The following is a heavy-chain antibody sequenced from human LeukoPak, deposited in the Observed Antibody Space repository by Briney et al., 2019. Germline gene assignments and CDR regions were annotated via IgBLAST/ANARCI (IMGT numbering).Heavy chain of an antibody. J-gene: IGHJ4*02. CDR1: GYTFTSYD. V-gene: IGHV1-8*01. D-gene: IGHD4-23*01. CDR3: ARGLRFYGGNSFGY. Sequence: ASVKVSCKASGYTFTSYDINWVRQATGQGLEWMGWMNPNSGNTGYAQKFQGRVTMTRNTSISTAYMELSSLRSEDTAVYYCARGLRFYGGNSFGYWGQGTLVTVSS. CDR2: MNPNSGNT.